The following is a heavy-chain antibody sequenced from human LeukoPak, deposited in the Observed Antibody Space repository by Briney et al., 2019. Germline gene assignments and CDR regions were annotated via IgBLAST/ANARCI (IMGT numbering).Heavy chain of an antibody. CDR2: ISSSGSTI. V-gene: IGHV3-48*03. Sequence: PGGSLRLSCAASGFTFSSYEMNWVCQAPGKGLEWVSYISSSGSTIYYADSVKGRFTISRDNAKNSLYLQMNSLRAEDTAVYYCARDNRGWQGIAARPKRSDYYYMDVWGKGTTVTVSS. CDR1: GFTFSSYE. D-gene: IGHD6-6*01. CDR3: ARDNRGWQGIAARPKRSDYYYMDV. J-gene: IGHJ6*03.